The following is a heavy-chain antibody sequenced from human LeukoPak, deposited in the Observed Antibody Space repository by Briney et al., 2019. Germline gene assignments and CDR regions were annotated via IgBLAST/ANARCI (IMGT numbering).Heavy chain of an antibody. V-gene: IGHV3-48*03. CDR1: GFPFSSYE. J-gene: IGHJ4*02. Sequence: PGGSLRLSCAASGFPFSSYEMNWVRQAPGKGLEWVSYIRGSSTTIHYAESVKGRFTISRDNAKNSLYLQMNSLRAEDTAVYYCARANGDYWGQGTLVTVSS. CDR3: ARANGDY. CDR2: IRGSSTTI. D-gene: IGHD2-8*01.